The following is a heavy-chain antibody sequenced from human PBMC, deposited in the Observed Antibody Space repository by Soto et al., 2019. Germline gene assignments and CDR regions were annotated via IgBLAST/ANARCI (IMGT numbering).Heavy chain of an antibody. CDR2: IWHDGTNR. CDR1: GLTLNRFG. Sequence: QVPLVESGGGVVQPGKSLTLSCAESGLTLNRFGMHWVRQAPGKGLEWVAMIWHDGTNRYYGESVKGRFTISRDSSKNTMYLQMNSLRAEDTAVYYCARALGYDIMTGYFDYWGQGTLVTVSS. V-gene: IGHV3-33*01. CDR3: ARALGYDIMTGYFDY. J-gene: IGHJ4*02. D-gene: IGHD3-9*01.